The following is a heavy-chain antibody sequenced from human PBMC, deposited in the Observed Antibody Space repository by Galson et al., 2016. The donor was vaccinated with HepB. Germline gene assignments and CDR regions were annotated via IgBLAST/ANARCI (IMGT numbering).Heavy chain of an antibody. V-gene: IGHV3-43*01. CDR1: GFTFDDYT. J-gene: IGHJ4*02. CDR3: AKSFSGYDSLLGY. D-gene: IGHD5-12*01. CDR2: INWDGGST. Sequence: SLRLSCAASGFTFDDYTMHWVRQAPGKGLEWVSLINWDGGSTYYADSVKGRFTISRDNSKNPLYLQMNSLRTEDTALYYCAKSFSGYDSLLGYWGQGTLVSVSS.